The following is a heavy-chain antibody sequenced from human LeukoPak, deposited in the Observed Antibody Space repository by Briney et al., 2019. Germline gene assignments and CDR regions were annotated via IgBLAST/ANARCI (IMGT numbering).Heavy chain of an antibody. CDR2: IIPIFGTA. J-gene: IGHJ5*02. CDR3: ARDSGGVVGATKVHGWFDP. D-gene: IGHD1-26*01. V-gene: IGHV1-69*05. CDR1: GGTFSSYA. Sequence: GASVKVSCKASGGTFSSYAISWMRQAPGQGLEWMGGIIPIFGTANYAQKFQGRVTITTDESTSTAYMELSSLRSEDTAVYYCARDSGGVVGATKVHGWFDPWGQGTLVTVPS.